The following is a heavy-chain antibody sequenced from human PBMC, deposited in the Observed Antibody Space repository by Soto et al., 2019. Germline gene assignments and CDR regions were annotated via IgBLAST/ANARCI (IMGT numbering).Heavy chain of an antibody. V-gene: IGHV4-34*01. D-gene: IGHD1-20*01. Sequence: KPSETLSLTCAVYGGSFSGYYWSWIRQPPGKGLEWIGEINHSGSTNYNPSLKSRVTISVDTSKNQFSLKLSSVTAADTAVYYCARDLNNWSGSYWGQGALVTVSS. CDR1: GGSFSGYY. J-gene: IGHJ4*02. CDR3: ARDLNNWSGSY. CDR2: INHSGST.